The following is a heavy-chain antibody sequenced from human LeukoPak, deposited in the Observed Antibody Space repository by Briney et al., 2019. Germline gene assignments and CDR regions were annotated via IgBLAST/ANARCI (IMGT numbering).Heavy chain of an antibody. CDR1: GFTFSDYY. V-gene: IGHV3-11*01. D-gene: IGHD6-13*01. CDR3: ARDLIAAAGLNDY. J-gene: IGHJ4*02. CDR2: ISSSDSTI. Sequence: GGSLRLSCAASGFTFSDYYMSWIRQAPGKGLEWVSYISSSDSTIYYADSVKGRFTISRDNAKNSLYLQMNSLRAEDTAVYYCARDLIAAAGLNDYWGQGTLVTVSS.